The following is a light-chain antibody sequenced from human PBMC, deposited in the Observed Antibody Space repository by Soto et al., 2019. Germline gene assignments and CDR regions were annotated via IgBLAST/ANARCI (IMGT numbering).Light chain of an antibody. CDR2: GNS. CDR3: QSYDSSLSGFAV. Sequence: QSVLTQPPSVSGAPGQRVTISCTGSSSNIGAGYDVHWYQQLPGTAPKLLIYGNSNRPSGVPDRFSGSKSGTSVSLAITGLQVEDEADYYCQSYDSSLSGFAVFGGGTQLTVL. V-gene: IGLV1-40*01. CDR1: SSNIGAGYD. J-gene: IGLJ7*01.